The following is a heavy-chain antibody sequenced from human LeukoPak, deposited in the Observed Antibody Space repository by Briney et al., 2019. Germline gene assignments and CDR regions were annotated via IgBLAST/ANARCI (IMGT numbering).Heavy chain of an antibody. CDR2: IGTAGDT. J-gene: IGHJ6*02. CDR1: GFTFGSYD. CDR3: ARGTKWELLAPFGMDV. D-gene: IGHD1-26*01. Sequence: GGSLRLSCAASGFTFGSYDMHWVRQATGKGLEWVSAIGTAGDTYYPGSVKGRFTISRENAKNSLYLQMNSLRAGDTAVYYCARGTKWELLAPFGMDVWGQGTTVTVSS. V-gene: IGHV3-13*01.